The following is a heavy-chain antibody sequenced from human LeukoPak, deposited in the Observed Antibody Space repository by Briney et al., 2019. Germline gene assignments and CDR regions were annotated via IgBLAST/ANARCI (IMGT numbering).Heavy chain of an antibody. CDR3: ARDNRLSHYDFWSGYYTE. D-gene: IGHD3-3*01. CDR1: GFTVSSNY. Sequence: GGSLRLSCAASGFTVSSNYMSWVRQAPGKGLEWVSVIYSGGSTYYADSVKGRFTISRDNSKNTLYLQMNSLRAEDTAVYYCARDNRLSHYDFWSGYYTEWGQGTLVTVSS. V-gene: IGHV3-53*01. CDR2: IYSGGST. J-gene: IGHJ4*02.